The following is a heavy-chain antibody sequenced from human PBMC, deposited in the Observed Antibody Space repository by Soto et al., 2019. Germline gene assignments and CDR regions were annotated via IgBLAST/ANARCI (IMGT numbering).Heavy chain of an antibody. CDR3: ARDSDIVVVPAAPPSYGMDV. D-gene: IGHD2-2*01. Sequence: QVQLQESGPGLVKPSQTLSLTCTVSGGSISSGDYYWSRIRQPPGKGLEWIGYIYYSGSTYYNPSLKSRVTISVDTSKNQFSLKLSSVTAADTAVYYCARDSDIVVVPAAPPSYGMDVWGQGTTVTVSS. CDR1: GGSISSGDYY. V-gene: IGHV4-30-4*01. CDR2: IYYSGST. J-gene: IGHJ6*02.